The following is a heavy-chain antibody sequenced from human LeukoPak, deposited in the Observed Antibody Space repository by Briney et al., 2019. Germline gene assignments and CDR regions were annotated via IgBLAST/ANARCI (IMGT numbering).Heavy chain of an antibody. Sequence: SETLSLTCTVSGGSISSGGYYWSWIRQHPGKGLEWIGYIYYSGSTYYNPSLKSRVTVSVDTSKNQFSLKLSSVTAADTAVYYCARWDRYGDYASYWGQGTLVTVSS. D-gene: IGHD4-17*01. J-gene: IGHJ4*02. V-gene: IGHV4-31*03. CDR3: ARWDRYGDYASY. CDR2: IYYSGST. CDR1: GGSISSGGYY.